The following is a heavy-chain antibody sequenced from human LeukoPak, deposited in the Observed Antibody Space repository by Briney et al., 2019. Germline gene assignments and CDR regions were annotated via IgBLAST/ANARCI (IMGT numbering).Heavy chain of an antibody. CDR2: ISGSGGGT. J-gene: IGHJ4*02. CDR3: VRDPSARFYFDY. CDR1: GFTFSSYA. V-gene: IGHV3-23*01. Sequence: GGSLRLSCAASGFTFSSYAMSWVRQAPGKGLEWVSAISGSGGGTYYADSVKGRFTISRDNSRGTLSLQMNSLKVEDTALYYCVRDPSARFYFDYWGQGTLVTVSS. D-gene: IGHD6-6*01.